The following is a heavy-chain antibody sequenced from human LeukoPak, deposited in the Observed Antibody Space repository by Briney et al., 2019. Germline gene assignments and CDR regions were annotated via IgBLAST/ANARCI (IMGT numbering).Heavy chain of an antibody. D-gene: IGHD6-19*01. CDR1: GGTFISYA. J-gene: IGHJ4*02. V-gene: IGHV1-69*11. Sequence: ASVKVSCKASGGTFISYAISWVRQAPGQGLEWMGRIIPILGTANYAQKFQGRVTITTDESTSTAYMELSSLRSEDTAVYYCARGRYSSGWPFDYWGQGTLVTVSS. CDR3: ARGRYSSGWPFDY. CDR2: IIPILGTA.